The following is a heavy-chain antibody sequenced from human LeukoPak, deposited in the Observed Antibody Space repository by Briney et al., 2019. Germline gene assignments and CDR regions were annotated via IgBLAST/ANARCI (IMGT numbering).Heavy chain of an antibody. D-gene: IGHD3-9*01. CDR3: ARAWRTYYDILTGYQNWFDP. J-gene: IGHJ5*02. Sequence: SVKVSCKASGGTFSSYAISWVRQAPGQGLEWMGGIIPIFGTANYAQKFQGRVTITADESTSTAYMELSSLRSEDTAVYYCARAWRTYYDILTGYQNWFDPWGQGTLVTVSS. CDR2: IIPIFGTA. CDR1: GGTFSSYA. V-gene: IGHV1-69*13.